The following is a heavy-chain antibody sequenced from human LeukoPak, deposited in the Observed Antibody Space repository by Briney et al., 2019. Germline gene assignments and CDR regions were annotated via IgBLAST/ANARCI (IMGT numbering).Heavy chain of an antibody. V-gene: IGHV3-7*03. CDR2: INSDGSEG. D-gene: IGHD5-24*01. J-gene: IGHJ4*02. CDR3: AKGPKLGDGFHCDY. CDR1: GFTFSGFW. Sequence: GGSLRISCAVSGFTFSGFWMSWSRQAPGKGLEWVASINSDGSEGYYADVVKGRFTISRDNAKNSLYLQINSLRAEDTAVYYCAKGPKLGDGFHCDYWGQGTLVTVSS.